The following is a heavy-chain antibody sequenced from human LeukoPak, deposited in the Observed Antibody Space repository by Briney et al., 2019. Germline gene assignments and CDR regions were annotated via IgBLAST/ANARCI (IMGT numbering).Heavy chain of an antibody. CDR1: GGSFSGYY. V-gene: IGHV4-34*01. J-gene: IGHJ4*02. CDR2: INHSGST. D-gene: IGHD5-24*01. Sequence: PSETLSLTCAVYGGSFSGYYWSWIRQPPGKGPEWIGEINHSGSTSYNPSLKSRVTISVDTSKNQFSLKLSSVTAADTAVYYCASHLEMATTGNFGYWGQGTLVTVSS. CDR3: ASHLEMATTGNFGY.